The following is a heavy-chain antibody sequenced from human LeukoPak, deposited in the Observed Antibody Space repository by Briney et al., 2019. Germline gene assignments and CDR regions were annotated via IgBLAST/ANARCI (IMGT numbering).Heavy chain of an antibody. D-gene: IGHD6-6*01. J-gene: IGHJ4*02. Sequence: PSETLSLTCSVSGGSISSSSYYWDWIRQPPGKGLEWIGNIYYSGSTYYNPSLKSRVTISVDTSKNQFSLKLSSVTAADTAVYYCASLYSSSSMYWGQGTLVTVSS. CDR2: IYYSGST. CDR3: ASLYSSSSMY. CDR1: GGSISSSSYY. V-gene: IGHV4-39*01.